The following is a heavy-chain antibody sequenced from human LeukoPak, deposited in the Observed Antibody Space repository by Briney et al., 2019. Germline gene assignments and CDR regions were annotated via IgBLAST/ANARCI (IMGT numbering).Heavy chain of an antibody. CDR1: GITFSSYG. CDR3: AKDQAGQWLAIDY. J-gene: IGHJ4*02. V-gene: IGHV3-23*01. Sequence: QPGGTLRLSCAASGITFSSYGMSWVRQAPGKGLEWVSSISSTGGTTYYADSVKGRFTISRDNSKNTLYLQMNSLRAEDTAVYYCAKDQAGQWLAIDYWGQGTLVTVSS. D-gene: IGHD6-19*01. CDR2: ISSTGGTT.